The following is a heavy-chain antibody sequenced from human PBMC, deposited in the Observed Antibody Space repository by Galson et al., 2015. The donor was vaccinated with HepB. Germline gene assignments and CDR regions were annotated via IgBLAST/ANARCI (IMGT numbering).Heavy chain of an antibody. CDR3: ARDQVSGSYYHEAFDI. D-gene: IGHD1-26*01. Sequence: SVKVSCKASGGTFSSYAISWVRQAPGQGLEWMGGIIPIFGTANYAQKFQGRVTITADESTSTAYMELSSLRSEDTAVYYCARDQVSGSYYHEAFDIWGQGTMVTVSS. CDR2: IIPIFGTA. CDR1: GGTFSSYA. V-gene: IGHV1-69*13. J-gene: IGHJ3*02.